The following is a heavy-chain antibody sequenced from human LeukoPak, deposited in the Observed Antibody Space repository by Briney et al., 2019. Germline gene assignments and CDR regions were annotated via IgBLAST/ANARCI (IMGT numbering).Heavy chain of an antibody. D-gene: IGHD2-21*02. CDR3: AKDISGGDCPDY. CDR2: INQDGSEK. V-gene: IGHV3-7*01. CDR1: GFTFSSNW. J-gene: IGHJ4*02. Sequence: GGSLRLSCGVSGFTFSSNWMSWLRQAPGKGLEWVANINQDGSEKYYVAPVKGRFTVSRDNSKNTLYLQMNSLRAEDTAVYYCAKDISGGDCPDYWGQGTLVTVSS.